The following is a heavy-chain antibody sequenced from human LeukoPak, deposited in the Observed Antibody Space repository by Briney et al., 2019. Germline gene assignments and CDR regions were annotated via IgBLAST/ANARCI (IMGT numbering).Heavy chain of an antibody. V-gene: IGHV3-21*01. CDR2: ISSSSYI. CDR1: GFTFSSYS. D-gene: IGHD3-3*01. Sequence: GGSLRLSCAASGFTFSSYSMNWVRQAPGKGLEWVSSISSSSYIYYADSVKGRFTISRDNAKNSLYLQMNSLRAEDAAVYYCASSGGLYDFWSGYRDFDYWGQGTLVTVSS. CDR3: ASSGGLYDFWSGYRDFDY. J-gene: IGHJ4*02.